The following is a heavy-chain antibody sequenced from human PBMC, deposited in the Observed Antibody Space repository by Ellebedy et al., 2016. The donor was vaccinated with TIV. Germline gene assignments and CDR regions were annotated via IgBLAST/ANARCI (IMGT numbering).Heavy chain of an antibody. Sequence: GESLKISCAASGFTFSIYAMSWVRQAPGKGLEWVSLISGSGDSTYYADSVKGRFTVSRDSSRNTLHLQMNSLRVEDTAVYYCTSPAVGHTTGCCRYYFDYWGLGTLVTVAS. CDR2: ISGSGDST. CDR1: GFTFSIYA. CDR3: TSPAVGHTTGCCRYYFDY. D-gene: IGHD6-19*01. J-gene: IGHJ4*02. V-gene: IGHV3-23*01.